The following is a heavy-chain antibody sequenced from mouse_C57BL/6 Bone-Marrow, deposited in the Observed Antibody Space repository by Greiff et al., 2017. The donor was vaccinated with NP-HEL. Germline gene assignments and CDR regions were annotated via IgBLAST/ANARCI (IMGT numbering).Heavy chain of an antibody. J-gene: IGHJ1*03. Sequence: EVKLVESEGGLVQPGSSMKLSCTASGFTFSDYYMAWVRQVPEKGLEWVANINYDGSSTYYLDSLKSRFIISRDNAKNILYLQMSSLKSEDTATYYCARESTVVAHWYFDVWGTGTTVTVSS. CDR2: INYDGSST. V-gene: IGHV5-16*01. CDR3: ARESTVVAHWYFDV. CDR1: GFTFSDYY. D-gene: IGHD1-1*01.